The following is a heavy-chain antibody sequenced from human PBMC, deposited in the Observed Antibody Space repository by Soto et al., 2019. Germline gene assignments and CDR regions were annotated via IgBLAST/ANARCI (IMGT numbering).Heavy chain of an antibody. V-gene: IGHV5-51*01. D-gene: IGHD6-13*01. J-gene: IGHJ6*02. CDR2: IYPGDSDT. CDR3: ARTSAAGKYSYGMGV. CDR1: GYSFTSYW. Sequence: GEPLKISCKASGYSFTSYWIGWVRQMPGKGLEWMGIIYPGDSDTRYSPSFQGQVTISADKSISTAYLQWSSLKASDTAMYYCARTSAAGKYSYGMGVWGQGPRVXV.